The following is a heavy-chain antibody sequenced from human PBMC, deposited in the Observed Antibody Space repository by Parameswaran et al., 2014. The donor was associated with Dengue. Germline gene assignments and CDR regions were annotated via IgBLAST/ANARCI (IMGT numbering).Heavy chain of an antibody. CDR2: INPSGGST. V-gene: IGHV1-46*01. D-gene: IGHD3-3*01. J-gene: IGHJ6*02. Sequence: WVRQAPGQGLEWMGIINPSGGSTIYAQNFQGRVSMTRDTSTTTVYMELSSLRSEDTAVYYCARDHSGNYDFWSGRYYYNGLDVWGQGTTVTVSS. CDR3: ARDHSGNYDFWSGRYYYNGLDV.